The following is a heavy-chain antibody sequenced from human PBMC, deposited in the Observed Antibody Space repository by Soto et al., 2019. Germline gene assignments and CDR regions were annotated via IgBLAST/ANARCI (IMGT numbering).Heavy chain of an antibody. J-gene: IGHJ4*02. CDR3: VKGSRMWTPDY. V-gene: IGHV1-3*01. D-gene: IGHD2-21*01. CDR2: IAPGNGNT. Sequence: QVQLVQSGAEVKKPGASVKIFCKASGYTFTDSAIHWVRQAPGQSLELLGWIAPGNGNTKYSQKFQGRVTITRDASATTSYMEVSSLRSEDPAVYYCVKGSRMWTPDYWGQGTLVTVSS. CDR1: GYTFTDSA.